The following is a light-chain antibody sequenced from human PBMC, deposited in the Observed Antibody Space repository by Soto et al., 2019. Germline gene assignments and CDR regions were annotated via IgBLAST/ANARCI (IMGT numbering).Light chain of an antibody. CDR3: AAWDDNLHGHV. CDR2: TNN. CDR1: SSNIGSNP. V-gene: IGLV1-44*01. J-gene: IGLJ1*01. Sequence: QSVLPQPPSASGTPGQRVTISCSGSSSNIGSNPVNWYQQLPGTAPKLLIYTNNQRSSGVPDRFSGSKSGTSASLAISGLQSEDEADYYCAAWDDNLHGHVFGTGTKVTVL.